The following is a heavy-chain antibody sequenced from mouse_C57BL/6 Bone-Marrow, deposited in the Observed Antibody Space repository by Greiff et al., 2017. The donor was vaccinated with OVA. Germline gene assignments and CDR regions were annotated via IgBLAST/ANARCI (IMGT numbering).Heavy chain of an antibody. J-gene: IGHJ3*01. CDR1: GYTFTSYT. CDR2: INPSSGYT. CDR3: ARLFSWFAY. Sequence: VQLQESGAELARPGASVKMSCKASGYTFTSYTMHWVKQRPGQGLEWIGYINPSSGYTKYNQKFKDKATLTADKSSSTAYMQLSSLTSEDSAVYYCARLFSWFAYWGQGTLVTVSA. V-gene: IGHV1-4*01.